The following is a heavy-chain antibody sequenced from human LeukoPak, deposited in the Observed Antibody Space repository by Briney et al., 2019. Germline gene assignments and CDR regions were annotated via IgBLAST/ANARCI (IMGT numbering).Heavy chain of an antibody. J-gene: IGHJ6*02. Sequence: GGSLRLSCAASGFTFSSYSMNWVRQAPGKGLEWVSSISSSSSYIYYADSVKGRFTISRDNSKNTLYLQMNSLRAEDTAVYYCAKLSYYGSGSYRRAAMDVWGQGTTVTVSS. CDR1: GFTFSSYS. V-gene: IGHV3-21*01. CDR2: ISSSSSYI. D-gene: IGHD3-10*01. CDR3: AKLSYYGSGSYRRAAMDV.